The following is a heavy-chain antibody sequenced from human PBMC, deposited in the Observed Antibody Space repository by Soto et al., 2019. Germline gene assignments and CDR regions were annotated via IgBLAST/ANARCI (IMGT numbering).Heavy chain of an antibody. D-gene: IGHD2-15*01. CDR2: INSDGSNI. CDR1: GFTFRSYW. Sequence: GGSLRLSCAASGFTFRSYWMHWVRQAPGKGLVWVSRINSDGSNITYADSLKGRFTISRDNAKNTLYLQMSSLRAEDTAVYYCARDRLGYCSGSACYASGWFEPWGQGARVTVSS. J-gene: IGHJ5*02. V-gene: IGHV3-74*01. CDR3: ARDRLGYCSGSACYASGWFEP.